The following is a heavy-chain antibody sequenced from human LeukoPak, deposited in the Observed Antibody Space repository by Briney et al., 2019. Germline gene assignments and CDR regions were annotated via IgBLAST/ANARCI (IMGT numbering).Heavy chain of an antibody. V-gene: IGHV1-18*01. CDR2: ISAYSGNT. Sequence: ASVKFSCKASGYTFTSYGISWVRQAPGQGLEWMGWISAYSGNTNYAQKLQGRVTMTTDTSTSTAYMELSSLRSEDTAVYYCAKDLAWFGELGDYWGQGTLVTVSS. J-gene: IGHJ4*02. D-gene: IGHD3-10*01. CDR3: AKDLAWFGELGDY. CDR1: GYTFTSYG.